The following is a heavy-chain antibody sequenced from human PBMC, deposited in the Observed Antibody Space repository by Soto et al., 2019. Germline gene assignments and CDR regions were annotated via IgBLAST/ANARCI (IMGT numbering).Heavy chain of an antibody. CDR3: ATRRGYRPYGMDV. CDR2: INPSGGRT. D-gene: IGHD5-18*01. Sequence: QVQLVQSGAEVKKPGASVKVSCKASGYTFTSYYMHCVRQAPGQGLEWMGIINPSGGRTSYAQKFQGRVTMTRDTTTSTDYLELSSLRSEDTAVYYCATRRGYRPYGMDVWGQGTTVTVSS. J-gene: IGHJ6*02. CDR1: GYTFTSYY. V-gene: IGHV1-46*03.